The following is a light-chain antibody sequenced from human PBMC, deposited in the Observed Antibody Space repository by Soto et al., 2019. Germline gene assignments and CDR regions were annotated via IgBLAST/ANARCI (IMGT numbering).Light chain of an antibody. CDR3: SSYTSSSTL. CDR1: SSDVGAYSY. J-gene: IGLJ2*01. Sequence: QSALTQPASVSGSPGQSITISCTGTSSDVGAYSYVSWYQQHPGKAPKLIIYDVTYRPAGVSNRFSGSKSGNTASLTISGLQAEDEGDYYCSSYTSSSTLFGGGTKPTVL. CDR2: DVT. V-gene: IGLV2-14*03.